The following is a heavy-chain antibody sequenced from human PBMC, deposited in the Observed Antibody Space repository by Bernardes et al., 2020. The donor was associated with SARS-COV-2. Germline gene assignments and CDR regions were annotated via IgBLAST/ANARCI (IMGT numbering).Heavy chain of an antibody. D-gene: IGHD1-7*01. J-gene: IGHJ4*02. CDR2: ITVSSGST. CDR1: GFTFTSYA. CDR3: AKDSRTNSQTFDY. V-gene: IGHV3-23*01. Sequence: GESLRLSCAASGFTFTSYAMAWVRLAPGKGLEWVSTITVSSGSTYYPDSVKGRFRISRDNSKNTVYLQMNSLRDEDTAVYYCAKDSRTNSQTFDYWGQGTMVTFSS.